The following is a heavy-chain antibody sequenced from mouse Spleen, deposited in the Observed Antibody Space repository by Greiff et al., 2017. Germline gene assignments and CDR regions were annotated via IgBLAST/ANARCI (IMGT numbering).Heavy chain of an antibody. Sequence: EVQLQQSGPVLVKPGASVKMSCKASGYTFTDYYMNWVKQSHGKSLEWIGVINPYNGGTSYNQKFKGKATLTVDKSSSTAYMELNSLTSEDSAVYYCARPYRYDVWYFDVWGAGTTVTVSS. D-gene: IGHD2-14*01. CDR1: GYTFTDYY. CDR2: INPYNGGT. V-gene: IGHV1-19*01. CDR3: ARPYRYDVWYFDV. J-gene: IGHJ1*01.